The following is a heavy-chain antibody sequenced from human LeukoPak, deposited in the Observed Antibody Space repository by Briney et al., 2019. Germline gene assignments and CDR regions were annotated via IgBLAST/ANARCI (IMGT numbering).Heavy chain of an antibody. J-gene: IGHJ4*02. D-gene: IGHD2-15*01. CDR3: ARPQGGRFRDYFDY. Sequence: SETLSLTCTVSGGSISSYYWSWIRQPPGKGLEWIGYIYYSGSTNYNPSLKSRVTISVDTSKNQFSLKLSSVTAADTAVYYCARPQGGRFRDYFDYWGQGTLVTVSS. CDR1: GGSISSYY. V-gene: IGHV4-59*12. CDR2: IYYSGST.